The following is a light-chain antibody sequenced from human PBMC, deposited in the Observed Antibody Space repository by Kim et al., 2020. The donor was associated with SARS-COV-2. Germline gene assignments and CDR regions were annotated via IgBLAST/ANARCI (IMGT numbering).Light chain of an antibody. J-gene: IGLJ3*02. CDR3: QTWGTGIGV. Sequence: SVKLTCTLSSGHSSYAIAWHKQQPEKGPRYLMKLNSDGSHSKGDGIPDRFSGSSSGAERYLTISSLQSEDEADYYCQTWGTGIGVFGGGTQLTVL. CDR2: LNSDGSH. V-gene: IGLV4-69*01. CDR1: SGHSSYA.